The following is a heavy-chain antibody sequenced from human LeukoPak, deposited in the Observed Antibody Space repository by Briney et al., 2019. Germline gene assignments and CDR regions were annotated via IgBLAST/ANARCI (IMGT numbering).Heavy chain of an antibody. CDR1: GFTFSSYA. D-gene: IGHD3-22*01. V-gene: IGHV3-30-3*01. CDR2: ISYDGSNK. CDR3: ARDKGQYYYDSSGYVGWFDP. J-gene: IGHJ5*02. Sequence: GGSLRLSCAASGFTFSSYAMHWVRQAPGKGLEWVAVISYDGSNKYYADSVKGRFTISRDNSKNTLYLQMNSLRAEDTAVYYCARDKGQYYYDSSGYVGWFDPWGQGTLVTVSS.